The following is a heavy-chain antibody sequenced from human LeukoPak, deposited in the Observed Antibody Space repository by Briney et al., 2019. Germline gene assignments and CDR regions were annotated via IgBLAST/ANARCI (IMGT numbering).Heavy chain of an antibody. CDR3: ARGVNYVQKHDAFDI. D-gene: IGHD3-16*01. CDR2: INHSGST. J-gene: IGHJ3*02. Sequence: SETLSLTCAVYGGSFSGYYWSWIRQPPGKGLEWIGEINHSGSTNYNPSLKSRVTISVDTSKNQFSLKLSSVTAADTAVYYCARGVNYVQKHDAFDIWGQGTMVTVSS. CDR1: GGSFSGYY. V-gene: IGHV4-34*01.